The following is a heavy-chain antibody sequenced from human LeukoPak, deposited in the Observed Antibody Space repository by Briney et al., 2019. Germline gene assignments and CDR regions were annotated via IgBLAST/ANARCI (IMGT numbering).Heavy chain of an antibody. Sequence: SETLSLTCAVYGGSFSGYYWSWLRQPPGKGLEWIGEINHSGSANYNPSLKSRVTISVDTSKNQFSLKLSSVTAADTAVYYCARGVPPTIWYYYYMDVWGKGTTVTVSS. V-gene: IGHV4-34*01. D-gene: IGHD3-3*01. CDR3: ARGVPPTIWYYYYMDV. CDR1: GGSFSGYY. J-gene: IGHJ6*03. CDR2: INHSGSA.